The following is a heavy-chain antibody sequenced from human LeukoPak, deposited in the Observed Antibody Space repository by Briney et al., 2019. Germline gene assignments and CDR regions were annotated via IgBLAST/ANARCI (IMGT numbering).Heavy chain of an antibody. D-gene: IGHD6-6*01. J-gene: IGHJ6*02. V-gene: IGHV1-24*01. CDR3: ATDRSMNYYYGMDV. CDR2: FDPEDGET. CDR1: GGTFSSYA. Sequence: GASVKVSCKASGGTFSSYAISWVRQAPGKGLEWMGGFDPEDGETIYAQKFQGRVTMTEDTSTDTAYMELSSLRSEDTAVYYCATDRSMNYYYGMDVWGQGTTVTVSS.